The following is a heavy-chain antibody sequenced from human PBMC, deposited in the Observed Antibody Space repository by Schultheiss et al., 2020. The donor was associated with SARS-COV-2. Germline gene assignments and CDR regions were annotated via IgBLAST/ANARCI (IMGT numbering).Heavy chain of an antibody. Sequence: GGSLRLSCAASGFSVSTYWMHWVRQAPGKGLVWVSRINEDGSTTNYADSVKGRFTISRDNSKDTLYLQMNSLRAEDTAVYYCVARGAGGRDVCGQGTTVTVAS. V-gene: IGHV3-74*01. CDR1: GFSVSTYW. D-gene: IGHD2-15*01. CDR3: VARGAGGRDV. CDR2: INEDGSTT. J-gene: IGHJ6*02.